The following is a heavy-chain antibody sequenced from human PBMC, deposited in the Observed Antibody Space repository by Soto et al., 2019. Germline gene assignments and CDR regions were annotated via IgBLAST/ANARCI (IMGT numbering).Heavy chain of an antibody. V-gene: IGHV3-23*01. D-gene: IGHD1-7*01. J-gene: IGHJ4*02. CDR2: ISGSGGST. Sequence: GGSLRLSCAASGFTFSSYALRWVRQAPGKGLEWVSAISGSGGSTYYADSVKGRFTISRDNSKNTLYLQMNSLRAEDTAVYYCAKDEGLITGTTLDYWGQGTLVTVSS. CDR3: AKDEGLITGTTLDY. CDR1: GFTFSSYA.